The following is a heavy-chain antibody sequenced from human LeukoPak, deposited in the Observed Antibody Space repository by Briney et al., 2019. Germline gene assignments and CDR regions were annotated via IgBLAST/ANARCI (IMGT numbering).Heavy chain of an antibody. V-gene: IGHV3-7*01. CDR2: IKQDGSEK. J-gene: IGHJ4*02. D-gene: IGHD4-17*01. Sequence: GGSLGLSCAASGFTFSSYWMSWVRQAPGKGLEWVANIKQDGSEKYYVDSVKGRFTISRDNAKNSLYLQMNSLRAEDTAVYYCARGRGDYGLYYFDYWGQGTLVTVSS. CDR1: GFTFSSYW. CDR3: ARGRGDYGLYYFDY.